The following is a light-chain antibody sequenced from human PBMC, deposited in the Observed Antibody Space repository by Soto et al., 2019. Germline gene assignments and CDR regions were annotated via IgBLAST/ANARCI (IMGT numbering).Light chain of an antibody. CDR2: DAS. CDR3: QQRSKWPPD. J-gene: IGKJ5*01. V-gene: IGKV3-11*01. Sequence: EIVMTQSPATLSVSPGERATISCRASQSVNINLAWYQQKPGQXPRXXIYDASHRATGIPARFSGSGSGTDFTLTISSLEPEDFEVYYCQQRSKWPPDFGQGTRLEIK. CDR1: QSVNIN.